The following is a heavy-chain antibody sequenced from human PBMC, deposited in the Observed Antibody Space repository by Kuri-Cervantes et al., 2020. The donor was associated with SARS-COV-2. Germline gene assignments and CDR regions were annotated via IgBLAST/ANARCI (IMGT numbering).Heavy chain of an antibody. J-gene: IGHJ6*02. Sequence: GSLRLSCAVSGGSISSSNWWNWVRQSPGKGLEWIGEIYHSGSTNYNPSLKSRVTISVDKSKNQFSLTLSSVTAADTAVYYCARDLFTMVRGVNYYYGMDVWGQGTTVTVSS. V-gene: IGHV4-4*02. CDR1: GGSISSSNW. CDR2: IYHSGST. D-gene: IGHD3-10*01. CDR3: ARDLFTMVRGVNYYYGMDV.